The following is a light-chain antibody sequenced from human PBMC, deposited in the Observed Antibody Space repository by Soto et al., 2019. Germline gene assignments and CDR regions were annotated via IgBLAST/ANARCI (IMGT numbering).Light chain of an antibody. V-gene: IGLV2-14*01. CDR3: QAYDYSLTASV. CDR2: EVS. CDR1: SSDIGRYNY. Sequence: QSALTQPASVSGSPGQSITISCTGTSSDIGRYNYVSWYQQHPGKAPKLIIYEVSNRPSGVPERFSGSKSGTSASLAITGLQAEDEADYYCQAYDYSLTASVFGGGTKVTVL. J-gene: IGLJ3*02.